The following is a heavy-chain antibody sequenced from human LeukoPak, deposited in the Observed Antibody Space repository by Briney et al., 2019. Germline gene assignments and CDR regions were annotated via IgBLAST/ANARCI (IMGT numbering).Heavy chain of an antibody. CDR3: ATRIGAGGLFYFGY. CDR2: IHTSDNT. CDR1: GFIVSGKY. J-gene: IGHJ4*02. V-gene: IGHV3-53*01. Sequence: GGSLRLSCAASGFIVSGKYMSWVRQAPGKGLEWVSGIHTSDNTFYADSVKGRFSISRDTSKNTLNLQMNTLRAEDTAVYYCATRIGAGGLFYFGYWGQGTLVTVSS. D-gene: IGHD6-13*01.